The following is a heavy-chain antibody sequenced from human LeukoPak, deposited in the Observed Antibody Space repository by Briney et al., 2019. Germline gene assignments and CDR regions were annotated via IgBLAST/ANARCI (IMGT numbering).Heavy chain of an antibody. Sequence: GASGKVSCKASGGTFSSYAISWVRQAPGQGLEWMGGIIPIFGTANYAQKFQGRVTITADESASTAYMELSSLRSEDTAVYYCARGGCSSTSCYYQHWGQGTLVTVSS. CDR1: GGTFSSYA. D-gene: IGHD2-2*01. V-gene: IGHV1-69*13. J-gene: IGHJ1*01. CDR2: IIPIFGTA. CDR3: ARGGCSSTSCYYQH.